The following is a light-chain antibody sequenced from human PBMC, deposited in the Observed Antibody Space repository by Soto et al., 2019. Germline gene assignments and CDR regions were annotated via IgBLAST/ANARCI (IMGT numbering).Light chain of an antibody. Sequence: AIQLTQSPSSLSASVGDRVTITCRASQGISSALAWYQQKPGKAPKLLIYDASSLESGVPSRFSGSASGTDFTLTISSLQPADFATYYCQQFNRYPYTFGQGNKLEIK. CDR2: DAS. CDR3: QQFNRYPYT. J-gene: IGKJ2*01. CDR1: QGISSA. V-gene: IGKV1-13*02.